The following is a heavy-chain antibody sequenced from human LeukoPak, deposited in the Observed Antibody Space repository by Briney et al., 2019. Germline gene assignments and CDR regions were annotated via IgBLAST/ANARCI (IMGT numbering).Heavy chain of an antibody. CDR2: IYYSGST. V-gene: IGHV4-39*07. CDR1: GGSISSSSYY. D-gene: IGHD6-19*01. J-gene: IGHJ4*02. Sequence: SETLSLTCTVSGGSISSSSYYWGWIRQPPGKGLEWIGSIYYSGSTYYNPSLKSRVTISVDTSKNQFSLKLSSVTAADTAVYYCARFSGWWFDYWGQGTLVTVSS. CDR3: ARFSGWWFDY.